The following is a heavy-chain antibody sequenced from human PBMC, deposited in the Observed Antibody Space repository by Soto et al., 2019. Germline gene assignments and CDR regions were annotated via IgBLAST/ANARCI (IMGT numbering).Heavy chain of an antibody. CDR1: GGSFXGYY. CDR2: INHSGST. J-gene: IGHJ5*02. Sequence: PSETLSLTCAVYGGSFXGYYWSWIRQPPGKGLEWIGEINHSGSTNYNPSLKSRVTISVDTSKNQFSLKLSSVTAADTAVYYCARGRGVEIAAAGMHWFDPWGQGTLVTVSS. D-gene: IGHD6-13*01. V-gene: IGHV4-34*01. CDR3: ARGRGVEIAAAGMHWFDP.